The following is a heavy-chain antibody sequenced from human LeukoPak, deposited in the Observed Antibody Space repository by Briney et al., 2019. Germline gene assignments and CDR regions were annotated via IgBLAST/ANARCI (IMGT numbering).Heavy chain of an antibody. Sequence: ASVKVSCKVCGYTLTELSMHWVRQAPGKGLEWMGGFDPEDGETIYARKFQGRVTMTEDTSTDTAYMELSSLRSEDTAVYYCASKKMVRGVIITGAFDIWGQGTMVTVSS. J-gene: IGHJ3*02. CDR3: ASKKMVRGVIITGAFDI. V-gene: IGHV1-24*01. CDR1: GYTLTELS. CDR2: FDPEDGET. D-gene: IGHD3-10*01.